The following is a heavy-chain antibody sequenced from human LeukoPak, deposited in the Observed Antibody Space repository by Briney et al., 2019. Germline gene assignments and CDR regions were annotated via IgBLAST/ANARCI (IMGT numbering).Heavy chain of an antibody. CDR2: IYYSGST. Sequence: SETLSLTCTVSGVSISGYYCSWIRQPPGKGLEWIGFIYYSGSTTYNPSLKSRVTISVDTSKNQFSLKLSSVTAADTAVYYCARDKLGSDDAFDIWGQGTMVTVSS. D-gene: IGHD3-10*01. CDR1: GVSISGYY. CDR3: ARDKLGSDDAFDI. V-gene: IGHV4-59*12. J-gene: IGHJ3*02.